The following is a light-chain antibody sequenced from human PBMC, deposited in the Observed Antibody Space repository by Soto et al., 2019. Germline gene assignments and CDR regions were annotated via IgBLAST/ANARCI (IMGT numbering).Light chain of an antibody. V-gene: IGKV1-5*03. Sequence: DIQMTQSPSTLSASVGDRVTITCRASQNIYSWLAWYQQKPGKAPKLLIYQASSLESGVPSRFSGSGSGTEFTLTISSLQPDDFATYHCQQHSSYPYTFGQGTKLEIK. CDR3: QQHSSYPYT. CDR2: QAS. CDR1: QNIYSW. J-gene: IGKJ2*01.